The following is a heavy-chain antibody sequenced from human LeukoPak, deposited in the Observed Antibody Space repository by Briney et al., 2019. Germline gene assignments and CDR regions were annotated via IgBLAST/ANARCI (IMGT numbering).Heavy chain of an antibody. CDR3: ARDGIVVVPAANRYGHYYYYMDV. CDR1: GFTFSTSA. D-gene: IGHD2-2*01. V-gene: IGHV3-64*01. J-gene: IGHJ6*03. Sequence: GRSLRLSCATSGFTFSTSAMHWVRPAPGEGLEYVSAISSNGGSTYYANSVKGRFTISRDNSKNTLYLQMGSLRAEDMAVYYCARDGIVVVPAANRYGHYYYYMDVWGKGTTVTVSS. CDR2: ISSNGGST.